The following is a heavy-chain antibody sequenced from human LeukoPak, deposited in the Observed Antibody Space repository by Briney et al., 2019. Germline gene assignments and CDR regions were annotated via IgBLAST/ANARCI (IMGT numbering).Heavy chain of an antibody. D-gene: IGHD3-10*01. CDR3: ARDMGSGTYYYYYYMDV. J-gene: IGHJ6*03. Sequence: PSQTLSLTCTVSGGSISSGSYYWSWIRQPPGKGLEWIGRIYTSGSTNYNPSLKSRVTISVDTSKNQFSLKLSSVTAADTAVYYCARDMGSGTYYYYYYMDVWGKGTTVTVSS. V-gene: IGHV4-61*02. CDR1: GGSISSGSYY. CDR2: IYTSGST.